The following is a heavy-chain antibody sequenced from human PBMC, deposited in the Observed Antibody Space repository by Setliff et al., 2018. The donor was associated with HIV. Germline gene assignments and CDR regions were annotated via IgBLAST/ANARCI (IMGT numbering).Heavy chain of an antibody. CDR2: IDYSGST. CDR1: GGSIREYY. V-gene: IGHV4-59*08. D-gene: IGHD2-15*01. Sequence: PSETLSLTCTVSGGSIREYYWSWIRQPPGKGLEWIGYIDYSGSTNYNASLKSRLTMSIDTSKNQFSLKLRSVTAADTAMYYCARRRCSAASCPDNSWNWLDPWGQGTLVTVSS. J-gene: IGHJ5*02. CDR3: ARRRCSAASCPDNSWNWLDP.